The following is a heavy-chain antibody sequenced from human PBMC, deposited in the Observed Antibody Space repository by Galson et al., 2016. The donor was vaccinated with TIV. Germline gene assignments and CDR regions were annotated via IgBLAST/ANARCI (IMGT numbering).Heavy chain of an antibody. J-gene: IGHJ4*02. CDR3: ARAPISIFGLATSYYFDY. D-gene: IGHD3-3*01. V-gene: IGHV2-70*17. CDR2: IDWDDDK. Sequence: PALVKPPQTLTLTCTFSGFSLSTYGMSVGWIRQPPGKALEWLARIDWDDDKFYNSSPKTRLTISKDISRNQLVLTMTNMDPVDTATYYCARAPISIFGLATSYYFDYWGQGTLVTVSS. CDR1: GFSLSTYGMS.